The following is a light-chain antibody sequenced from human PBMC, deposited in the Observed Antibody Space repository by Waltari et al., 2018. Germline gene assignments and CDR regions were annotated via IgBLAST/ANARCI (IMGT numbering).Light chain of an antibody. CDR1: VTIYNF. V-gene: IGKV3-15*01. J-gene: IGKJ1*01. CDR2: GIS. Sequence: IVMTQSPGTLSVSPGQRASLSCRASVTIYNFLAWYQQKPGQSPRPPIHGISTRAAGVPARFTGSGSGADFTLTIDSLQSDDFALYFCQQYFNWPLTFGQGTKVEI. CDR3: QQYFNWPLT.